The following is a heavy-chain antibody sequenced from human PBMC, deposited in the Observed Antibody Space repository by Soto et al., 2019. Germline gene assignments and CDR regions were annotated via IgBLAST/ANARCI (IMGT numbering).Heavy chain of an antibody. J-gene: IGHJ5*02. V-gene: IGHV1-69*13. CDR1: GCTFSSYT. Sequence: SVKVSCKTSGCTFSSYTISWVRQAPGQGLEWMGGISPILGAASHAPSFQGRVTITADDSTNTAFMELTSLRSDDTAVYYCASDLPPYCSSTSCFEDNWFDPWGQGTRVTVSS. CDR2: ISPILGAA. CDR3: ASDLPPYCSSTSCFEDNWFDP. D-gene: IGHD2-2*01.